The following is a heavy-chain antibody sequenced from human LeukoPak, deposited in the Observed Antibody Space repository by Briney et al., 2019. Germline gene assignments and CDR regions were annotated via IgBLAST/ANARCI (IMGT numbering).Heavy chain of an antibody. CDR1: GVSFSGYY. Sequence: SETLSLTCAGYGVSFSGYYWSWIRQAPGKGLEWIGDVNHSGSTDYNAYLKSRVTISVDTSKNQYSLKLSSVTAADTAVYHCARVLSIVVVPGATFWFDPWGQGTLVTVSS. J-gene: IGHJ5*02. V-gene: IGHV4-34*01. D-gene: IGHD2-2*01. CDR3: ARVLSIVVVPGATFWFDP. CDR2: VNHSGST.